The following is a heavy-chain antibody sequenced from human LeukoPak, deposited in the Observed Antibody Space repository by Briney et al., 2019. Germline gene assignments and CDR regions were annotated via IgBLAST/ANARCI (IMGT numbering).Heavy chain of an antibody. V-gene: IGHV3-43*01. Sequence: PGGSLRLSCVASGFIFDDYTLHWVRQTPGKGQEWISLISWDGANTYYAASVKGRFTISRDNSKNSLYLQMNSLTTEDTALYYCVKDNAGLHAYYDHWGQGTLVAVSS. CDR1: GFIFDDYT. J-gene: IGHJ4*02. CDR3: VKDNAGLHAYYDH. D-gene: IGHD2-21*01. CDR2: ISWDGANT.